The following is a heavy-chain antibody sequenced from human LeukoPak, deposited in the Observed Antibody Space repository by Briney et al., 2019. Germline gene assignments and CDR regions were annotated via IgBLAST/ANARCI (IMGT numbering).Heavy chain of an antibody. Sequence: SETLSLTCTVSGGSISSYYWSWIRQPPGKGLEWIGYIYYSGSTNYNPSLKSRVTISVGTSKNQFSLKLSSVTAAGTAVYYCARQRSGRGWFDPWGQGTLVTVSS. J-gene: IGHJ5*02. CDR1: GGSISSYY. D-gene: IGHD6-19*01. CDR3: ARQRSGRGWFDP. CDR2: IYYSGST. V-gene: IGHV4-59*08.